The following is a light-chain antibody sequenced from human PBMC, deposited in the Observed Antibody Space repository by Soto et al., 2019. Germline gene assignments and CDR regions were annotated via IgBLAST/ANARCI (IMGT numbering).Light chain of an antibody. CDR2: KVS. CDR1: QSLVHSDGKTY. Sequence: DVVMTQSPLSLPVTLGQPASISCRSSQSLVHSDGKTYMNWFQQRPGQSPRRLIYKVSNRDSEVPDRFSGSGPGTYVTLKISRVEAEDVGVYYCMQGTHWPPYTFGQGTKLEIK. J-gene: IGKJ2*01. CDR3: MQGTHWPPYT. V-gene: IGKV2-30*02.